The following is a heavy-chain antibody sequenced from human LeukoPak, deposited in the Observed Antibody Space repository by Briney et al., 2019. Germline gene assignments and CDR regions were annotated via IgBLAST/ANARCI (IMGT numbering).Heavy chain of an antibody. D-gene: IGHD2-21*02. Sequence: GGSLRLSCAASGFTFSSFDMHWVRQATGKGLEWVSAIGTAGDTYYPGSVKGRFTISRENAKTSLYLQMNSLRAGDTAVYYCARGVPAYCGGDCYSDAFDIWGHGTMVTVSS. CDR3: ARGVPAYCGGDCYSDAFDI. CDR2: IGTAGDT. J-gene: IGHJ3*02. CDR1: GFTFSSFD. V-gene: IGHV3-13*01.